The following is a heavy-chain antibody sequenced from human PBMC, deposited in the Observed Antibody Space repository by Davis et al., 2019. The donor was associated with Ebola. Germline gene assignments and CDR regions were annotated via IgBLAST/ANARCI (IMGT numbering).Heavy chain of an antibody. CDR2: IYYSGST. V-gene: IGHV4-61*01. CDR1: GGSVSSGSYY. Sequence: MPSETLSLTCTVSGGSVSSGSYYWSWIRQPPEKGLEWVGYIYYSGSTNYNPSLKSRVTISVDTSKNQFSLKLSSVTAADTAVYYCARDIGLRWGVMVQGVIIKGDNWFDPWGQGTLVTVSS. CDR3: ARDIGLRWGVMVQGVIIKGDNWFDP. D-gene: IGHD3-10*01. J-gene: IGHJ5*02.